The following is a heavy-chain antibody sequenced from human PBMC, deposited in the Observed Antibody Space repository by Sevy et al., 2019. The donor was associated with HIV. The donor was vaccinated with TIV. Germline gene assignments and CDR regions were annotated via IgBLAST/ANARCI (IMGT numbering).Heavy chain of an antibody. Sequence: GGSLRLSCTASGFTFSSYSMYWVRQAPGKGLEGVAVISIDGNNKNYADSVKGRFTISRDNSKNTLYLQMNSLRAADTAVYYCASHYYDSTGYCHPLDYWGQGTLVTVSS. CDR2: ISIDGNNK. CDR3: ASHYYDSTGYCHPLDY. V-gene: IGHV3-30*04. J-gene: IGHJ4*02. D-gene: IGHD3-22*01. CDR1: GFTFSSYS.